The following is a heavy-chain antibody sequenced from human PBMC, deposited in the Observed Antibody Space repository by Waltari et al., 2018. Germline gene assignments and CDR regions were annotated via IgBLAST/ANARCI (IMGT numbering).Heavy chain of an antibody. V-gene: IGHV4-34*01. CDR2: INHSGST. Sequence: QVQLQQWGAGLLKPSETLSLTCAVYGGSFSGYYWSWIRQPPGKGLEWIGEINHSGSTNYNPSLKSRVTISVDTSKNQFSLKLSSVTAEDTAVYYCATGGIVGAVERYYFDYWGQGTLVTVSS. J-gene: IGHJ4*02. CDR1: GGSFSGYY. D-gene: IGHD1-26*01. CDR3: ATGGIVGAVERYYFDY.